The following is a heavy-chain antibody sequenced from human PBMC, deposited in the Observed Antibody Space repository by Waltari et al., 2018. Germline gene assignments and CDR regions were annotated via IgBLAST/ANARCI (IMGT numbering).Heavy chain of an antibody. CDR3: AADRYYGGNSGPCDS. CDR1: GFSFRRYG. J-gene: IGHJ4*02. CDR2: IWVDGSNE. V-gene: IGHV3-33*08. Sequence: QVQLVESGGGVVQPGKSLRLSCTASGFSFRRYGLHWVRQAPGKGREWVAVIWVDGSNEYYADSVKGRFTISRDNSNNTLYLQMNSLRGEDAAVYYCAADRYYGGNSGPCDSWGQGTLVTVSS. D-gene: IGHD4-17*01.